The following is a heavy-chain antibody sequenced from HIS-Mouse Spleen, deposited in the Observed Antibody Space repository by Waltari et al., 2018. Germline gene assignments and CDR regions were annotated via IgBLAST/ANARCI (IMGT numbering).Heavy chain of an antibody. D-gene: IGHD6-6*01. CDR3: ARDGGRVYSSSFDY. J-gene: IGHJ4*02. CDR2: INSDGSST. V-gene: IGHV3-74*01. CDR1: GVPFSSYW. Sequence: EVQLVESGGGLVQPGGSLRLSCAASGVPFSSYWLHWVRQAPGKGLVWVSRINSDGSSTSYADSVKGRFTISRDNAKNTLYLQMNSLRAEDTAVYYCARDGGRVYSSSFDYWGQGTLVTVSS.